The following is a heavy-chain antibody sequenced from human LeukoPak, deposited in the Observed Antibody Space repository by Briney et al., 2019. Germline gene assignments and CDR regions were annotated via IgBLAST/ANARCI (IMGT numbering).Heavy chain of an antibody. CDR1: GFTFSSYA. CDR2: LSYDGINK. J-gene: IGHJ5*02. Sequence: PGGSLRLSCAASGFTFSSYAMHWVRQAPGKGLEWVAVLSYDGINKYYADSVKGRFTISRDNSKNTLYVQMNRLRDEDRAVYYCARGGITMVRGVNPPWGQGTLVTVSS. CDR3: ARGGITMVRGVNPP. D-gene: IGHD3-10*01. V-gene: IGHV3-30-3*01.